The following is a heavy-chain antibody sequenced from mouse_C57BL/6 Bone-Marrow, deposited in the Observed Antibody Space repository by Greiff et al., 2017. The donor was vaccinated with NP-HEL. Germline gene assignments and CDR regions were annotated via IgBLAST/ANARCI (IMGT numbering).Heavy chain of an antibody. J-gene: IGHJ3*01. CDR1: GYAFSSSW. CDR3: ARSVYYGSSEAWFAY. CDR2: IYPGDGDT. V-gene: IGHV1-82*01. Sequence: QVQLQQSGPELVKPGASVKISCKASGYAFSSSWMNWVKQRPGKGLEWIGRIYPGDGDTNYNGKFKGKATLTADKSSSTAYMQLSSLTSEDSAVYFCARSVYYGSSEAWFAYWGQGTLVTVSA. D-gene: IGHD1-1*01.